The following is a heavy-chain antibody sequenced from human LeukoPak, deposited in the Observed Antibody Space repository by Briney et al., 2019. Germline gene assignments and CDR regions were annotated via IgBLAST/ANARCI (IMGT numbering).Heavy chain of an antibody. D-gene: IGHD6-13*01. CDR2: IYYSGST. V-gene: IGHV4-59*01. CDR1: GGSISSYY. CDR3: ARLIGVAAATTNWFDL. Sequence: SETLSLTCTVSGGSISSYYWSWIRQPPGKGLEWIGYIYYSGSTNYNPSLKSRVTISVDTSKNQFSLKLSSVTAADTAVYYCARLIGVAAATTNWFDLWGQGTLVTVSS. J-gene: IGHJ5*02.